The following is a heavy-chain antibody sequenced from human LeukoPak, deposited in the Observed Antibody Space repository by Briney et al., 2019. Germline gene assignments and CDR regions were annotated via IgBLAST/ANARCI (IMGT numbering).Heavy chain of an antibody. V-gene: IGHV4-39*02. CDR1: GGSIISSNYY. D-gene: IGHD3-22*01. J-gene: IGHJ3*02. CDR3: ARDPSSGYYSNGAFDI. CDR2: IYQSGTGSS. Sequence: PSETLSLTCSVSGGSIISSNYYWGWIRQPPGKGLVWIGSIYQSGTGSSYYNPSLKSRVITSGDTSNNHFSLRLRSVTAADTAVYYCARDPSSGYYSNGAFDIWGQGTMVTVSS.